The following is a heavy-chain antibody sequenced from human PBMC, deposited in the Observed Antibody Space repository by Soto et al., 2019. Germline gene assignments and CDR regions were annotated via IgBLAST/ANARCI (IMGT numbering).Heavy chain of an antibody. CDR3: ARDTSNSFDY. V-gene: IGHV1-18*01. CDR1: GYTFNTYF. CDR2: ISPHNGNT. Sequence: HVQLVQSGGELKKPGASVKVSCNTSGYTFNTYFISWVRQAPGQGLEWMGWISPHNGNTNYGEKFQGRVTMTTDTFTRTAYMELRNLRFDDTAISYCARDTSNSFDYWGQGTLVTVSS. J-gene: IGHJ4*02. D-gene: IGHD2-2*01.